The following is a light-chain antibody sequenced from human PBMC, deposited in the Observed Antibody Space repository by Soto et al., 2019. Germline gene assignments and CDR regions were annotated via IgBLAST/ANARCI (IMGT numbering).Light chain of an antibody. Sequence: QSALTQPPSVSGSPGQSVTISCTGTSSDVGSYNRVSWYQHHPDKAPKVIIYDVANRPSGVSDRFSGSKSGNTASLTISGLQAEDEAEYFCTSYTSTFHYVFGTGTKLTVL. V-gene: IGLV2-18*02. J-gene: IGLJ1*01. CDR2: DVA. CDR3: TSYTSTFHYV. CDR1: SSDVGSYNR.